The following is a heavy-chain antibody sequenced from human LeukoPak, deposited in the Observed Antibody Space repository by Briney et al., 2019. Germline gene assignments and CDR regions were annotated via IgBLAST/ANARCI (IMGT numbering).Heavy chain of an antibody. V-gene: IGHV4-34*01. Sequence: SETLSLTCAVYGGSFSGYYWSWIRQPPGKGLEWIGEINHSGSTNYNPSLKSRVTISVDTSKNQFSLKLSSVTAADTAVYYCARVLHDSSGYADDAFDIWGQGTMVTVSS. D-gene: IGHD3-22*01. J-gene: IGHJ3*02. CDR2: INHSGST. CDR3: ARVLHDSSGYADDAFDI. CDR1: GGSFSGYY.